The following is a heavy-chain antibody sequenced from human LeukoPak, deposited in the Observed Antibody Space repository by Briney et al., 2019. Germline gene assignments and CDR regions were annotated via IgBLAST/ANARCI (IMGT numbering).Heavy chain of an antibody. CDR2: INPNSGGT. Sequence: ASVKVSSKASGYTFTGYYMHWVRQAPGQGLEWMGWINPNSGGTNYAQKFQGRVTMTRDTSISTAYMELSRLRSDDTAVYYCARRGYDFQLYYFDYWGQGTLVTVSS. CDR3: ARRGYDFQLYYFDY. V-gene: IGHV1-2*02. D-gene: IGHD3-3*01. CDR1: GYTFTGYY. J-gene: IGHJ4*02.